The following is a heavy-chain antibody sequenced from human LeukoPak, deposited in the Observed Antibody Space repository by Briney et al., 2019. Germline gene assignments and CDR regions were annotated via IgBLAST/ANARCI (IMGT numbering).Heavy chain of an antibody. V-gene: IGHV3-7*05. J-gene: IGHJ4*02. D-gene: IGHD1-26*01. Sequence: GGSLRLSCAASGFTFSSYWMSWVRQAPGKGLEWVANIKQDGSEEVYVDSVKGRFTISRDNAKNSLFLQMNTLRAEDTAVYYCARALGSPLDYWGQGTLVTVSS. CDR3: ARALGSPLDY. CDR2: IKQDGSEE. CDR1: GFTFSSYW.